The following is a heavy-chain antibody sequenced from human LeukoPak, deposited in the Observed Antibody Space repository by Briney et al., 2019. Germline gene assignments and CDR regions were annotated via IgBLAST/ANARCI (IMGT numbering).Heavy chain of an antibody. V-gene: IGHV1-2*02. CDR1: GYTFTGYY. D-gene: IGHD3-22*01. CDR3: ARRQYYYHSSGYYEYYFDY. CDR2: INPNSGGT. J-gene: IGHJ4*02. Sequence: ASLKVSCKASGYTFTGYYMHWVRQAPGQGLEWMGWINPNSGGTNYAQKFQGRVTMTRDTSISTAYMELSRLRSYDTAVYYCARRQYYYHSSGYYEYYFDYWGQGTLVTVSS.